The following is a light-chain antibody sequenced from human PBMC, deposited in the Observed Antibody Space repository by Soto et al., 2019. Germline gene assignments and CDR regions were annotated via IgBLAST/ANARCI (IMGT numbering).Light chain of an antibody. J-gene: IGKJ1*01. CDR2: GAS. CDR1: QSVISRY. V-gene: IGKV3-20*01. CDR3: QQYGSSPRT. Sequence: IVLTQSPGTVSLSPGESATVSCRASQSVISRYLPWYQQEPGQAPRILXYGASSRAPGSPDRFSGSGSATAFTRTISRLEPEDFAVYYGQQYGSSPRTFGQGTKVDIK.